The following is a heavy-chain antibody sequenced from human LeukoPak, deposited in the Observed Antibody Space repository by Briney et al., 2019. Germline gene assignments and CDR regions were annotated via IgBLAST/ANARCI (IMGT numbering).Heavy chain of an antibody. J-gene: IGHJ4*02. V-gene: IGHV3-23*01. CDR1: GFTFGTFD. CDR2: LACLDASCTE. CDR3: VRDSEGSFDY. D-gene: IGHD3-10*01. Sequence: GRSLRLSCAASGFTFGTFDMSWVRQAPGKGLEWVSTLACLDASCTEYYSDSVKGRFTISRDKSKSTLSLQVNSLRVEDTAMYYCVRDSEGSFDYWGQGTLVTVSS.